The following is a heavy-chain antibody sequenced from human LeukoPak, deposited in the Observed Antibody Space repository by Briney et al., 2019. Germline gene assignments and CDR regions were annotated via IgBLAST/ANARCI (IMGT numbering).Heavy chain of an antibody. Sequence: GGSLRLSCAASGFTFSDYYMSWIRQAPGKGLEWVSYISSSGSTIYYADSVKGRFTTSRDNAKNSLYLQMNSLRAEDTAVYYCASWTSDLDYYDSSGSQGGDYWGQGTLVTVSS. D-gene: IGHD3-22*01. V-gene: IGHV3-11*04. CDR1: GFTFSDYY. CDR3: ASWTSDLDYYDSSGSQGGDY. CDR2: ISSSGSTI. J-gene: IGHJ4*02.